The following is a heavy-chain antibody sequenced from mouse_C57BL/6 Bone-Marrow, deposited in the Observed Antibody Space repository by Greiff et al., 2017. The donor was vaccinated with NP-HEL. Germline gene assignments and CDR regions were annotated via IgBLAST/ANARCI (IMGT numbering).Heavy chain of an antibody. D-gene: IGHD1-1*01. CDR1: GYTFTNYW. V-gene: IGHV1-63*01. CDR3: ARMYYGSSYGWYFDV. Sequence: VQLQQSGAELVRPGPSVKMSCKASGYTFTNYWIGWAKQRPGHGLEWIGDIYPGGGYTNYNEKFKGKATLTADKSSSTAYMQFSSLTSEDSAIYYCARMYYGSSYGWYFDVWGTGTTVTVSS. J-gene: IGHJ1*03. CDR2: IYPGGGYT.